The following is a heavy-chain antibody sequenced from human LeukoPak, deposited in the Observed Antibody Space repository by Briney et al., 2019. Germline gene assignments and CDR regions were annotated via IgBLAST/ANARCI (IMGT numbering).Heavy chain of an antibody. D-gene: IGHD3-22*01. V-gene: IGHV3-48*04. CDR3: AKGQLPRSYYYDSSGYYFDY. CDR2: INSSSSTI. CDR1: GFTFSRYS. Sequence: GGSLRLSCEASGFTFSRYSVNWVRQAPGKGLEWVSYINSSSSTIHYADSVKGRFTISRDDAKNSLFLQMNSLRAEDTAVYYCAKGQLPRSYYYDSSGYYFDYWGQGTLVTVSS. J-gene: IGHJ4*02.